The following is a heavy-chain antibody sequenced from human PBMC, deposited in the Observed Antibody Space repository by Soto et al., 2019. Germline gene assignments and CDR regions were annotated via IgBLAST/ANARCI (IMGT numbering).Heavy chain of an antibody. CDR3: ARGRQWYSSSWYLGYYYGMDV. Sequence: ASVKVSCKASGYTFTSYDINWVRQATGQGLEWMGWMNPNSGNTGYAQKFQGRVTMTRNTSISTAYMELSSLRSEDTAVYYCARGRQWYSSSWYLGYYYGMDVWGQGTTVTVSS. V-gene: IGHV1-8*01. CDR1: GYTFTSYD. CDR2: MNPNSGNT. J-gene: IGHJ6*02. D-gene: IGHD6-13*01.